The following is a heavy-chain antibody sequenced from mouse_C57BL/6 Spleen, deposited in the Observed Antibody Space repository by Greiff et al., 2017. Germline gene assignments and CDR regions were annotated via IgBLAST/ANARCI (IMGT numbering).Heavy chain of an antibody. J-gene: IGHJ1*03. D-gene: IGHD2-4*01. CDR2: ISSGGSYT. CDR3: ARLGDYDVDWSFDV. Sequence: EVQRVESGGDLVKPGGSLKLSCAASGFTFSSYGMSWVRQTPDKRLEWVATISSGGSYTYYPDSVKGRFTISSDNAKNTLYLQMSSLKSEDTAMYYCARLGDYDVDWSFDVWGTGTTVTVSS. V-gene: IGHV5-6*01. CDR1: GFTFSSYG.